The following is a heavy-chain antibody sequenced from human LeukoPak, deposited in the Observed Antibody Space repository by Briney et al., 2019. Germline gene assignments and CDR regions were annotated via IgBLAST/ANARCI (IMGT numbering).Heavy chain of an antibody. Sequence: GGSLRLSCAASGFTFSSYAMSWVRQAPGKGLGWVSAISGSGGSTYYANSVKGRFTISRDNSKNTLYLQMGSLRAEDMAVYYCARDGDTGYIDYWGQGTLVTVSS. D-gene: IGHD6-13*01. CDR3: ARDGDTGYIDY. V-gene: IGHV3-64*01. CDR2: ISGSGGST. J-gene: IGHJ4*02. CDR1: GFTFSSYA.